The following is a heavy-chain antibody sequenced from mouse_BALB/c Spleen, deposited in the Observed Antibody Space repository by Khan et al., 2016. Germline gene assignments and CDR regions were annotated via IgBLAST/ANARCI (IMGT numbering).Heavy chain of an antibody. D-gene: IGHD1-1*01. V-gene: IGHV1S135*01. CDR1: GYSFIDYN. CDR3: ATDYYGSSYVTLFGY. CDR2: IDPYNGGN. Sequence: VQLQQSGPELVKPGASVKVSCKASGYSFIDYNMYWVKQSHGKSLEWIGYIDPYNGGNNYNQKFKDKATLTVDKSSSTAFMHHNSLTSEDYAVYDCATDYYGSSYVTLFGYWDQGTLVAVSA. J-gene: IGHJ3*01.